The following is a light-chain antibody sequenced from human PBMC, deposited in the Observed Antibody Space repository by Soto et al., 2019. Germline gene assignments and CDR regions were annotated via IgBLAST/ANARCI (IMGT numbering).Light chain of an antibody. Sequence: QSALTQPASVSGSPGQSITISCTGTNSDIGVYNYVSWYQQHPAKAPILLIYEVTHRPSGISSRFSGSKSGNTASLTISGLQTDDEASYFCSSFTTDTVVVFGGGTKLTVL. CDR1: NSDIGVYNY. J-gene: IGLJ2*01. CDR3: SSFTTDTVVV. CDR2: EVT. V-gene: IGLV2-14*01.